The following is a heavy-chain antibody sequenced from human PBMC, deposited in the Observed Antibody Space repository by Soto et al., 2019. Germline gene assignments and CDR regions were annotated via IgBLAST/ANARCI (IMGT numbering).Heavy chain of an antibody. J-gene: IGHJ4*02. CDR3: ARDEGGP. Sequence: SPTLSLTCAISGDSVSSNSAAWSWIRQSPSRGLEWLGRTYYRSKWNSNYAVSVKGRVTINPDTSKNQFSLQLNSVTPEDTAVYYCARDEGGPWGQGTLGTVSS. CDR1: GDSVSSNSAA. CDR2: TYYRSKWNS. V-gene: IGHV6-1*01.